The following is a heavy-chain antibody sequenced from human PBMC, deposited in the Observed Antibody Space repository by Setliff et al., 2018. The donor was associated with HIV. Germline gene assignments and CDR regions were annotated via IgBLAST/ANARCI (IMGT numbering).Heavy chain of an antibody. V-gene: IGHV4-34*01. D-gene: IGHD3-10*01. CDR3: ARSWGSGSYPY. Sequence: SETLSLTCAVYGGSFSGYYWSWIRQPPGKGLEWIGEINHSGSTSYNPSLKSRVTISVDTSKNQFSLKLTSVTASDTAVYYCARSWGSGSYPYWGQGTLVTVSS. CDR2: INHSGST. CDR1: GGSFSGYY. J-gene: IGHJ4*02.